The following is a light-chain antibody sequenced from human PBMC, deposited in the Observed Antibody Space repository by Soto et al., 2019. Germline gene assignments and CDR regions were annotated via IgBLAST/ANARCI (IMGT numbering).Light chain of an antibody. CDR1: QSVLYSSNNKNY. V-gene: IGKV4-1*01. CDR3: QHYYSTPPNT. J-gene: IGKJ2*01. Sequence: DIVMTQSPDSLAVSLGERATINCKSSQSVLYSSNNKNYLAWYQQKPGQPPKLRIYWASTRESGVPDRFSGSGSGTDFTLTISSLKAEDVAVYYCQHYYSTPPNTFGQGTKLEIK. CDR2: WAS.